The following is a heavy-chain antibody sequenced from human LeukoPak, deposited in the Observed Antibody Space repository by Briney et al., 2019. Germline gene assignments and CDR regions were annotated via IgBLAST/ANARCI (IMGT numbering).Heavy chain of an antibody. CDR2: ISAYNGNT. V-gene: IGHV1-18*01. Sequence: ASVKVSCKASGYTFTSYGISWVRQAPGQGLEWMGWISAYNGNTNYAQKLQGRVTVTTDTSTSTAYMELRSLRSDDTAVYYCARDRAWAFTVGYYYYYHMDVWGKGTTVTVSS. D-gene: IGHD4-11*01. CDR3: ARDRAWAFTVGYYYYYHMDV. J-gene: IGHJ6*03. CDR1: GYTFTSYG.